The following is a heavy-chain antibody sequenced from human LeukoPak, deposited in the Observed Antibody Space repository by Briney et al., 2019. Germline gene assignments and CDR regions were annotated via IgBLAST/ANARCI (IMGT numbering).Heavy chain of an antibody. CDR3: AKTAIQSTSYFGS. V-gene: IGHV3-30*18. Sequence: GGSLRLSCAASGFTFSTFAMHWVRQAPGKGLEWEAVILYDGSNKYYADSVKGRFTISRDNSQSTLYLQMDSLSADDSAVYYCAKTAIQSTSYFGSWGQGTLVTVSS. J-gene: IGHJ4*02. CDR2: ILYDGSNK. D-gene: IGHD5-18*01. CDR1: GFTFSTFA.